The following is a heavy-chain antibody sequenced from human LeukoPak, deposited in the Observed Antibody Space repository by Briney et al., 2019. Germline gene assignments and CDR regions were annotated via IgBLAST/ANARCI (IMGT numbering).Heavy chain of an antibody. Sequence: SETLSLTCTVSGGSISSHYWSWIRQPAGKGLEWIGRIHTTGSTNYNPSLNSRVTMSLDTSKNQFSLKPTSVTAADTAVYFCATRIGGGTSYYFDYWGQGSLVTVSS. CDR3: ATRIGGGTSYYFDY. CDR1: GGSISSHY. J-gene: IGHJ4*02. CDR2: IHTTGST. D-gene: IGHD6-6*01. V-gene: IGHV4-4*07.